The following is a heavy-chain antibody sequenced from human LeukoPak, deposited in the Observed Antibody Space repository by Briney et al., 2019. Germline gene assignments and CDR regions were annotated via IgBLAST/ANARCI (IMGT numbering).Heavy chain of an antibody. D-gene: IGHD6-13*01. CDR1: GGAISSYY. J-gene: IGHJ6*03. CDR2: IYTSGST. CDR3: AREYSSSWYLYYYYYMDV. Sequence: PSETLSLTCTVSGGAISSYYWSWIRQPAGKGLEWIGRIYTSGSTNYNPSLKSRVTMSVDPSKHQFSLKLSSVTAADTAVYYCAREYSSSWYLYYYYYMDVWGKGTTVTVSS. V-gene: IGHV4-4*07.